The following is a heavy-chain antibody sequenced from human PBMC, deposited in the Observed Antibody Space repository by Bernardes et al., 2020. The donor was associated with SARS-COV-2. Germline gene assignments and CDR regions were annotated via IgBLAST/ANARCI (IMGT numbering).Heavy chain of an antibody. CDR2: IIPIFGTS. CDR3: TKDPGYMSAY. V-gene: IGHV1-69*13. CDR1: GGTLGTYT. Sequence: SVKVSCKASGGTLGTYTFSWVRQAPGQGPEWMGGIIPIFGTSKYAQRFQGRVTMTADESTSTVYMELRSLRSEDTALYHCTKDPGYMSAYWGKGALVTVSS. J-gene: IGHJ4*02. D-gene: IGHD6-13*01.